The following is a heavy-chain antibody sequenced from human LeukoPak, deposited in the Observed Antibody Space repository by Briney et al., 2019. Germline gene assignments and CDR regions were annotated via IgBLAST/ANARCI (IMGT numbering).Heavy chain of an antibody. D-gene: IGHD2-2*01. CDR1: GGSFSGYY. Sequence: SDTLSLAGAAYGGSFSGYYWSWIRQPPGKGLEWIGEINHSGSTNYNPSLKSRVTISVDASKNQFSLKLSSVTAADTAVYYCARGKNPYYCSSTSCKGRPQRDYWGQGTLVTVSS. V-gene: IGHV4-34*01. CDR3: ARGKNPYYCSSTSCKGRPQRDY. CDR2: INHSGST. J-gene: IGHJ4*02.